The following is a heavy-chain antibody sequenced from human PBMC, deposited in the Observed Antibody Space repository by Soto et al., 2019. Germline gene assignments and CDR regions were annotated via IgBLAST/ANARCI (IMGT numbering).Heavy chain of an antibody. Sequence: ESLKVSFQASGDSFTAYWIPWVRQMPGKGLEWMATIDPSDSYVDYSPSFRGHVTFSVDRSITTVYLHWNSLKASDSAMYFCTRRASSSFYHFDFWGQGALVTVSS. V-gene: IGHV5-10-1*01. CDR3: TRRASSSFYHFDF. D-gene: IGHD2-2*01. CDR2: IDPSDSYV. J-gene: IGHJ4*02. CDR1: GDSFTAYW.